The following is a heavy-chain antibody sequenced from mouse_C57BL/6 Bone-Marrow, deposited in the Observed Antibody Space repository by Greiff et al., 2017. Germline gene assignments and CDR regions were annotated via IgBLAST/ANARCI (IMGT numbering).Heavy chain of an antibody. V-gene: IGHV1-54*01. CDR3: ARGYYGDY. J-gene: IGHJ2*01. CDR2: INPGSGGT. Sequence: VQLQPSGAELVRPGTSVKVSCKASGYAFTNYLIEWVKQRPGQGLEWIGVINPGSGGTNYNEKFKGKATLTADKSSSTAYMQLSSLTSEDSAVYFCARGYYGDYWGQGTTLTVSS. CDR1: GYAFTNYL.